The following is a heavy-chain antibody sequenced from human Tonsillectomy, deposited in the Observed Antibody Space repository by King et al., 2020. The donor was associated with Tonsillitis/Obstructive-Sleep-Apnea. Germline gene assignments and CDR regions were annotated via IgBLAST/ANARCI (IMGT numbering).Heavy chain of an antibody. J-gene: IGHJ4*02. CDR2: ISSSSSYT. Sequence: VQLVESGGGLVKPGGSLRLSCAASGFTFSDYYMSWIRQAPGKGLEWVSYISSSSSYTNYADSVKGRFTISRDNAKNSLYLQMNSLRAEDTDVYYCARDYILTGPADYWGQGTLVTVSS. V-gene: IGHV3-11*05. CDR3: ARDYILTGPADY. CDR1: GFTFSDYY. D-gene: IGHD3-9*01.